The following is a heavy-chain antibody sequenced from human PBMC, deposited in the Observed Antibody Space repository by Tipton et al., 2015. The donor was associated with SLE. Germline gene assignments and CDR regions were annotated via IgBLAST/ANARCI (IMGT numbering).Heavy chain of an antibody. J-gene: IGHJ4*02. D-gene: IGHD2-21*01. Sequence: TLSLTCTVSGASVGHSSYYWGWIRQPPGKGLEWIGSILYNGVTSYNPSLKSRITISLDTSKNQFSLKLTSMTAADTAVYYCARDWGGEALDFWGQGTLVTVSS. CDR3: ARDWGGEALDF. CDR2: ILYNGVT. V-gene: IGHV4-39*07. CDR1: GASVGHSSYY.